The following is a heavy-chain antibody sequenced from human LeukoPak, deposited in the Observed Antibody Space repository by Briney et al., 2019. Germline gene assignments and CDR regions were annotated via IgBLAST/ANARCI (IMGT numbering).Heavy chain of an antibody. Sequence: GGPLRLSCTVSGFTVGNNYMSWVRQAPGKGLEWVALIYSRGSSHYADSVRGRFTISRDSSKNTVYLQMNSLTAEDTAVYYCARGQIVGVQGDFWGQGTLVTVSS. J-gene: IGHJ4*02. CDR2: IYSRGSS. CDR3: ARGQIVGVQGDF. V-gene: IGHV3-66*02. D-gene: IGHD1-26*01. CDR1: GFTVGNNY.